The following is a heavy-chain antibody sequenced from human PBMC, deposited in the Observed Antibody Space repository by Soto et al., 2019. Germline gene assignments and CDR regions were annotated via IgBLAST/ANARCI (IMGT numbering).Heavy chain of an antibody. CDR3: ARLIGEGYSGTYALDY. CDR2: IIPLFGTA. D-gene: IGHD1-26*01. V-gene: IGHV1-69*06. CDR1: GGTFNNYA. J-gene: IGHJ4*02. Sequence: QVQLVQSGAEVKKPGSSVKVSCKASGGTFNNYAISWVRQAPGQGLEWMGGIIPLFGTANYAQKFEGRVTIISDKSTDTAYMELCSLKSEDTAVYYCARLIGEGYSGTYALDYWGQGTLVTVSS.